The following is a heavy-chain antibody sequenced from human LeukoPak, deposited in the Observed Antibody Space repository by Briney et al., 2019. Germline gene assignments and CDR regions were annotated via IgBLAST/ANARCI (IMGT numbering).Heavy chain of an antibody. CDR3: ALERITFGGVIVIHDNDTDY. V-gene: IGHV5-10-1*01. CDR1: GYSFTSYW. D-gene: IGHD3-16*02. CDR2: IDPSDSYT. J-gene: IGHJ4*02. Sequence: GESLRISCKGSGYSFTSYWISWVRQMPGKGLEWMGRIDPSDSYTNYSPSFQGHVTISADKSISTAYLQWSSLKASDTAMYYCALERITFGGVIVIHDNDTDYWGQGTLVTVSS.